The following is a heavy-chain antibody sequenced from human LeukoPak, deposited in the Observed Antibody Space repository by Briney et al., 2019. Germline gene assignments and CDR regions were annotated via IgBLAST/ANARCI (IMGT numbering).Heavy chain of an antibody. D-gene: IGHD4-17*01. J-gene: IGHJ4*02. CDR1: GYTFVSYG. Sequence: ASVKVSCKASGYTFVSYGISWVRQAPGQGLEWMGWIGADNANTNYAQKLQGRVTMTTDTSTNTAYMELRSQTSDDTAVYFCARSGRTVTTHFDYWGQGTLVTVSS. CDR3: ARSGRTVTTHFDY. V-gene: IGHV1-18*01. CDR2: IGADNANT.